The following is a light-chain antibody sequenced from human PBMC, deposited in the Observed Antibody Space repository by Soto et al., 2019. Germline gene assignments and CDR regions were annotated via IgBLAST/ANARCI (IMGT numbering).Light chain of an antibody. CDR2: GAS. V-gene: IGKV3-15*01. CDR3: QPYYDWPPLT. J-gene: IGKJ4*01. CDR1: QSITTN. Sequence: EKVLTQSPVTLSVSLGERATLSCRASQSITTNLAWYQQKPGQAPRLLIFGASNRATGIPARFSGSGSGTEISLSISSLRSEDSLVYYCQPYYDWPPLTFGGGTKVEI.